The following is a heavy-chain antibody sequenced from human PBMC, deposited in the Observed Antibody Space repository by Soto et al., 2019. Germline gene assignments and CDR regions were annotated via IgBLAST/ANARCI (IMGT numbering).Heavy chain of an antibody. D-gene: IGHD3-3*01. CDR3: ARDQAYDFWSGPSLGY. V-gene: IGHV3-66*01. CDR2: IYSGGST. CDR1: GFTVSSNY. Sequence: EVQLVESGGGLVQPGGSLRLSCAASGFTVSSNYMSWVRQAPGKGLEWVSVIYSGGSTYYADSVKGRFTISRDNSKNTLYLQRDSLRAEDTAVYYCARDQAYDFWSGPSLGYWGQGTLVTVSS. J-gene: IGHJ4*02.